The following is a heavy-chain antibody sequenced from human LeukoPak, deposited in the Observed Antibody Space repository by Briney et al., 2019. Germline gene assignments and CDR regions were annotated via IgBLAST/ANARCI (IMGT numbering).Heavy chain of an antibody. Sequence: SQTLSLTCTVSGGSLSSGDYYWRWLRQPPGRGLEWIGYICYSGSTYYNPSLKSRVTISVDTSKNQFSLKLSSVTAADTAVYYCARCLLPYDFYYFDYWGQGTLVTVSS. CDR1: GGSLSSGDYY. J-gene: IGHJ4*02. V-gene: IGHV4-30-4*01. CDR2: ICYSGST. CDR3: ARCLLPYDFYYFDY. D-gene: IGHD3-3*01.